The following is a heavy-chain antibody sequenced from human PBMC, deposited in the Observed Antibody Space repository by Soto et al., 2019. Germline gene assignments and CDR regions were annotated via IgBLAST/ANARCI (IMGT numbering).Heavy chain of an antibody. J-gene: IGHJ4*02. CDR1: GDSISSYY. Sequence: SETLSLTCTVSGDSISSYYWSWVRQPPGKGLEWIGSISYSGSTNYNPSLKSRVTISVDTSERQFSLRLSSVTAVDTATYYCARHYQPDWLSCYYWGQGTLVTVSS. CDR2: ISYSGST. V-gene: IGHV4-59*08. D-gene: IGHD3-9*01. CDR3: ARHYQPDWLSCYY.